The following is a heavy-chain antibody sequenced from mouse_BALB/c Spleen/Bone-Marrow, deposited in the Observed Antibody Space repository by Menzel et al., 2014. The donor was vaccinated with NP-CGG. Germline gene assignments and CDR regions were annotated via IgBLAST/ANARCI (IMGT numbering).Heavy chain of an antibody. Sequence: EVHLVESGGGLVKPGGSLKLSCAASGFAFSSYDMSWVRQTPEKRLEWVAYISSGGGSTYYADTVKGRFTISRDNAKNTLYLQRSSLKSEDTAMYYCARQILRGFGYWGQGTPVTVSA. CDR3: ARQILRGFGY. CDR1: GFAFSSYD. D-gene: IGHD1-1*01. V-gene: IGHV5-12-1*01. J-gene: IGHJ3*02. CDR2: ISSGGGST.